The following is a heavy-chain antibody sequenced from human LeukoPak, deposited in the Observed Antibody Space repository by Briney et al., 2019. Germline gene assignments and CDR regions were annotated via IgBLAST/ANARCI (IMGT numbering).Heavy chain of an antibody. CDR1: GDSISTYY. Sequence: KASETLSLTCTVSGDSISTYYWSWLRQPPGKGLEWIAYIDYRGSTTYNPSLRSRVTISVDTSRNQFSLKLYSVTAADTAVYYCARSRSGYSYDHAAFEIWGQGTMVTVSS. V-gene: IGHV4-59*01. CDR3: ARSRSGYSYDHAAFEI. CDR2: IDYRGST. D-gene: IGHD5-18*01. J-gene: IGHJ3*02.